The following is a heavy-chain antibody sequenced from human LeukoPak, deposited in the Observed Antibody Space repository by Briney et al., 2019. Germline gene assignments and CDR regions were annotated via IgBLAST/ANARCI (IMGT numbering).Heavy chain of an antibody. D-gene: IGHD3-3*01. CDR1: GFTFTSYA. CDR3: ARVRKNYDFWSGYYGFDY. CDR2: ISYDGSNK. Sequence: GGSLRLSCAASGFTFTSYAMHWVRQAPGKGLEWVAVISYDGSNKYYADSVKGRFTIPRDNSKNTLYLQMNSLRAEDTAVYYCARVRKNYDFWSGYYGFDYWGQATLVTVSS. J-gene: IGHJ4*02. V-gene: IGHV3-30-3*01.